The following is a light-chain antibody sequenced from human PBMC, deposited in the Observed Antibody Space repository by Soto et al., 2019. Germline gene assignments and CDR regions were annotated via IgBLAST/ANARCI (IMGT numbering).Light chain of an antibody. CDR1: QGISTY. CDR2: AAS. J-gene: IGKJ4*01. Sequence: DIKFPQSPSFLYASVGDRVTMPCRASQGISTYLAWYQQKPGQAPKILIYAASTLQSGVPSRFRGSGSWTEFTLTISRLQPEDVETYHCQQLNSYPLTFGGGTKVDI. V-gene: IGKV1-9*01. CDR3: QQLNSYPLT.